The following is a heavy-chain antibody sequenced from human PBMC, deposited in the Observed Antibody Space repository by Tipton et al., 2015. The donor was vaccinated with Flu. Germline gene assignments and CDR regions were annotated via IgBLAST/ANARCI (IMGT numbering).Heavy chain of an antibody. J-gene: IGHJ5*02. V-gene: IGHV1-69*09. CDR1: GDTFSRFA. D-gene: IGHD3-10*01. Sequence: QLMQSGAEVKKPGSSVKVSCKASGDTFSRFAINWVRQAPGQGLEWMGRIIPILDMTNYAPKFQGRVTITADKSTSTAYMELSSLTSDDTAVYYCASSTYYGSGTYPNNWFDPWGQGTRVTVSS. CDR3: ASSTYYGSGTYPNNWFDP. CDR2: IIPILDMT.